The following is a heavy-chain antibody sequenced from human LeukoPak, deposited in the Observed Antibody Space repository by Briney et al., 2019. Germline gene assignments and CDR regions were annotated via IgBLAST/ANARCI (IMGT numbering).Heavy chain of an antibody. D-gene: IGHD5-24*01. J-gene: IGHJ4*02. CDR3: ARGDGYNSDY. V-gene: IGHV4-59*01. CDR1: GGSISSYY. Sequence: PSETLSLTCTVSGGSISSYYWSWIRQPPGKGLEWIGYFYYSGSTNYHPSLKSRVTISVDTSKNQFSLKLSSVTAADTAVYYCARGDGYNSDYWGQGTLVTVSS. CDR2: FYYSGST.